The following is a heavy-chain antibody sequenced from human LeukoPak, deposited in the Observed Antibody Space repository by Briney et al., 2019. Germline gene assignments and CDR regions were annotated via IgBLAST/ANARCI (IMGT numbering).Heavy chain of an antibody. D-gene: IGHD3-10*01. V-gene: IGHV3-33*08. CDR2: IWYDGSNK. CDR1: GFSVSSKY. CDR3: AREAYGSGSESPVYYYYGMDV. J-gene: IGHJ6*02. Sequence: GGSLRLSCAASGFSVSSKYMSWVRQAPGKGLEWVAVIWYDGSNKYYADSVKGRFTISRDNSKNTLYLQMNSLRAEDTAVYYCAREAYGSGSESPVYYYYGMDVWGQGTTVTVSS.